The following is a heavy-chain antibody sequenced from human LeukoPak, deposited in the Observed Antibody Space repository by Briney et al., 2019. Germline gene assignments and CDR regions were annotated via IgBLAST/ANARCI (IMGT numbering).Heavy chain of an antibody. V-gene: IGHV3-23*01. CDR3: ARSRGPGNHFFDY. J-gene: IGHJ4*02. CDR2: SSDTT. CDR1: GFTFSSYA. Sequence: PGGSLRLSCAASGFTFSSYAMSWVRQPPRKGLRWVSTSSDTTYYTDSVRGRFTISRDTSKNTLYLQMNSLGAADTAVYYCARSRGPGNHFFDYWGQGALVTVSS. D-gene: IGHD4-23*01.